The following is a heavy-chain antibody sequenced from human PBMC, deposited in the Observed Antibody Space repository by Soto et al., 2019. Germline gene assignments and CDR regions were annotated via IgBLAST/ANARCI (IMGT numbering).Heavy chain of an antibody. Sequence: GWSLRLSCAASGFTFSSHWMSWVRQAPGKGLEWVANIKQDGSEKYYVDSVKGRFTISRDNAKNSLYLQMNSLRAEDTAVYYCAKDGGVVLLYNWFDPWGQGTLVTVSS. CDR2: IKQDGSEK. CDR1: GFTFSSHW. D-gene: IGHD2-15*01. CDR3: AKDGGVVLLYNWFDP. V-gene: IGHV3-7*01. J-gene: IGHJ5*02.